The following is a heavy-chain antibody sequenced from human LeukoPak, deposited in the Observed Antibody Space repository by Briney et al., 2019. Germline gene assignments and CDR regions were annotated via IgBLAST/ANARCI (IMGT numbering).Heavy chain of an antibody. J-gene: IGHJ4*02. D-gene: IGHD3-10*01. Sequence: ASVKVSCKASGYTFTSYGISWVRQAPGQGLEWMGWISAYNGNTNYAQKLQGRVTMTTDTSTSTAYMELRSLRSDDTAVYYCARDWGITMVRGVIRLDYWGQGTLVTVSS. CDR1: GYTFTSYG. CDR2: ISAYNGNT. V-gene: IGHV1-18*01. CDR3: ARDWGITMVRGVIRLDY.